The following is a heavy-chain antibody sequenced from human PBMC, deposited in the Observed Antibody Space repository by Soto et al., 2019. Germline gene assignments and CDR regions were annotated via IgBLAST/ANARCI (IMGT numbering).Heavy chain of an antibody. D-gene: IGHD6-13*01. CDR2: IYPGDSDT. Sequence: GESLKISCKGSGYSFTSYWISWVRQMPGKGLEWMGIIYPGDSDTRYSPSFQGQVTISADKSISTAYLQWSSLKASDTAMYYCARTSAAGKYYDGMDVWGQGTTVTVSS. J-gene: IGHJ6*02. CDR1: GYSFTSYW. V-gene: IGHV5-51*01. CDR3: ARTSAAGKYYDGMDV.